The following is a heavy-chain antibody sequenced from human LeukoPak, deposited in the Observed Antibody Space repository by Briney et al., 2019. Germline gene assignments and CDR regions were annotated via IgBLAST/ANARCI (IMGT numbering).Heavy chain of an antibody. CDR2: ISGGSSFT. V-gene: IGHV3-21*01. CDR1: GFTFSSYA. D-gene: IGHD6-19*01. J-gene: IGHJ4*02. Sequence: PGGSLRLSCAASGFTFSSYAMSWVRQAPGKGLEWVSYISGGSSFTYYVDSVKGRFTISRDNAKNSLYLQMNSLRAEDTAVYYCARDLGYSSGPNYWGQGTLVTVSS. CDR3: ARDLGYSSGPNY.